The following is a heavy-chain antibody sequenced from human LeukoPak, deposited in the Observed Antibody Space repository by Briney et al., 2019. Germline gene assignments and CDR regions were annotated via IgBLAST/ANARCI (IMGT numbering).Heavy chain of an antibody. D-gene: IGHD6-13*01. CDR1: GDSVSNNSAA. CDR2: TYYSSKWYN. J-gene: IGHJ4*02. Sequence: SQTLSLTCAISGDSVSNNSAAWNWIRQSPSRGLESLGMTYYSSKWYNDYAVSVTSRITSSPDTSKNQFSLQLKSVTPDDTAVYYCARGRSWGESGFDYWGQGTLVTVSS. CDR3: ARGRSWGESGFDY. V-gene: IGHV6-1*01.